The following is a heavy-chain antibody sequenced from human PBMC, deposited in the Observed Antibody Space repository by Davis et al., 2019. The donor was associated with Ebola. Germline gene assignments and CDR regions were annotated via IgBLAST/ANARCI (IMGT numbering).Heavy chain of an antibody. CDR2: INPHNGNT. Sequence: ASVKVSCNASGYTFTSYVITWVRQAPGQGLEWMGWINPHNGNTNYAQNVQGRVTMTTDTSTSTAYMELRSLRSEDTAVYYCARDRGMITFGGVHQYWGQGTLVTVSS. V-gene: IGHV1-18*04. CDR3: ARDRGMITFGGVHQY. D-gene: IGHD3-16*01. J-gene: IGHJ4*02. CDR1: GYTFTSYV.